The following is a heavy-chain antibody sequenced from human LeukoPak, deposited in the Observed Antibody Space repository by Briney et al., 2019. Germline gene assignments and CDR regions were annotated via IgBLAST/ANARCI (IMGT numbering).Heavy chain of an antibody. CDR3: ATSIAARATLFPLN. J-gene: IGHJ4*02. CDR1: GFTFRNYG. CDR2: IWYDGSDK. V-gene: IGHV3-33*01. Sequence: GGSLRLSCAASGFTFRNYGMHWVRQAPGKGLEWVGVIWYDGSDKRYADSVKGRFTFSRDNSRNTVYPEMNSLRVEDTAVYYCATSIAARATLFPLNWGQGTLVTVSS. D-gene: IGHD6-6*01.